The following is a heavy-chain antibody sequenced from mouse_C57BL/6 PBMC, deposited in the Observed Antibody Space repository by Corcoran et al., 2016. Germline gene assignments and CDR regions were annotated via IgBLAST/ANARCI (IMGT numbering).Heavy chain of an antibody. CDR1: GINIKHYY. CDR2: IDPEDGDT. CDR3: TTVGYCDY. V-gene: IGHV14-1*01. J-gene: IGHJ2*01. Sequence: EDQLQQAAAELVRPGASVKLSCTASGINIKHYYMHWVKKRPEQGLEWIGRIDPEDGDTEYAPKFQGKATMTADTSSNTAYLQRSSLTSDDTAVYYCTTVGYCDYWGQGTTLTVS.